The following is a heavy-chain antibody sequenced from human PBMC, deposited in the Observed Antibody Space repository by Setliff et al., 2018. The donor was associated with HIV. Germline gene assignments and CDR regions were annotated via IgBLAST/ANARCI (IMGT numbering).Heavy chain of an antibody. CDR1: GGSFSGYY. D-gene: IGHD6-25*01. V-gene: IGHV4-34*01. Sequence: SETLSLTCAVYGGSFSGYYWSWIRQPPGKGLEWIGEINHSGTTNYTPSLKTRFTISLDTSKKQFSLKLTSVTAAGTAVYYCARYSPRGYTLTGPYWGQGTLVTVSS. J-gene: IGHJ4*02. CDR3: ARYSPRGYTLTGPY. CDR2: INHSGTT.